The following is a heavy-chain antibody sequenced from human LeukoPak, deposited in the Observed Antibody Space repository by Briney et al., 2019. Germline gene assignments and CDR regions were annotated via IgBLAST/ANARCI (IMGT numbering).Heavy chain of an antibody. D-gene: IGHD6-19*01. CDR3: ANQIAVAGTEGGWFDP. CDR2: IYYSGST. Sequence: SETLSLTCTVSGGSISSSSYYWGWIRQPPGKGLEWSGSIYYSGSTYYNPSLKRRVTISVDTSKNQFSLKLSSVTAADTAVYYCANQIAVAGTEGGWFDPWGQGTLVTVSS. V-gene: IGHV4-39*01. CDR1: GGSISSSSYY. J-gene: IGHJ5*02.